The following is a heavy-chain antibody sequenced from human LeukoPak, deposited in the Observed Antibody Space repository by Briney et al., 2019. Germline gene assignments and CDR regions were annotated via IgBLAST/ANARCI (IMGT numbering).Heavy chain of an antibody. Sequence: PGGSLRLSCAASGFSFSSYAMSWVRQAPGKGLEWVSAISGSGGSTYYAGSVKGRFTISRDNSKNTLYLQMNSLRAEDTAVYYCAREYYYHDSTGYYGYYFDYWGQGTLVTVSS. CDR3: AREYYYHDSTGYYGYYFDY. D-gene: IGHD3-22*01. CDR2: ISGSGGST. CDR1: GFSFSSYA. V-gene: IGHV3-23*01. J-gene: IGHJ4*02.